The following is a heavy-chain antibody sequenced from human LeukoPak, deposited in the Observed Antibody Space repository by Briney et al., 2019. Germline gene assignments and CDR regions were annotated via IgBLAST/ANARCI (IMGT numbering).Heavy chain of an antibody. CDR1: GGTFSSYA. CDR3: AREVPELNNAFDI. J-gene: IGHJ3*02. V-gene: IGHV1-69*05. D-gene: IGHD1-26*01. CDR2: IIPIFGTA. Sequence: ASVKVSCKASGGTFSSYAISWVRQAPGQGLEWMGRIIPIFGTANYAQKPQGRVTITTDESTSTAYMELSSLRSEDTAVYYCAREVPELNNAFDIWGQGTMVTVSS.